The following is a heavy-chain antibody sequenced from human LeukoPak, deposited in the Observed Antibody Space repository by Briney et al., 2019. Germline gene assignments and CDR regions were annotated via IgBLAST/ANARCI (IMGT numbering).Heavy chain of an antibody. CDR3: AREGSTQFDY. CDR2: ISVGNGNT. CDR1: GYTFTTYA. D-gene: IGHD2-2*01. Sequence: ASVKVSCKASGYTFTTYAMHWVRQAPGQRLEWMGWISVGNGNTKYSQKFQGRVTITRDTSATTAYKELSSLRSEDTAVYYCAREGSTQFDYWGQGTLLTVSS. J-gene: IGHJ4*02. V-gene: IGHV1-3*01.